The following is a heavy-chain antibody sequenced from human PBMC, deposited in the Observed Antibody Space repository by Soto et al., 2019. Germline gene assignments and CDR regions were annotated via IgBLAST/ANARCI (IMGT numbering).Heavy chain of an antibody. D-gene: IGHD6-19*01. Sequence: QVQLVQSGPEVKKPGASVKVSCKASGNTFASHGFSWVRQAPGQGLEWMGWISGFNGQTNYALKFQGRVTLTTDTSSSTAYMELRSLRPDDTAVYFCARVNTRGVAVVGDYWGQGTLVTVSS. CDR2: ISGFNGQT. CDR3: ARVNTRGVAVVGDY. V-gene: IGHV1-18*01. J-gene: IGHJ4*02. CDR1: GNTFASHG.